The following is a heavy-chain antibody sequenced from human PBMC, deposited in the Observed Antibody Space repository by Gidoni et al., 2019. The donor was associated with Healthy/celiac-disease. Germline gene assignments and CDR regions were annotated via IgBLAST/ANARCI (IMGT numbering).Heavy chain of an antibody. CDR2: SKSKTDGETT. CDR1: VFTFSNAW. CDR3: TTGGRYYGMDV. J-gene: IGHJ6*02. D-gene: IGHD3-10*01. V-gene: IGHV3-15*07. Sequence: EVQLVESGGGLVKPGGSLRLSCAASVFTFSNAWMNWVRQAPGKGLEWVGRSKSKTDGETTDYAAPVKGRFTISREDSKNTLYLQMNSLKTEDTAVYYCTTGGRYYGMDVWGQGTTVTVSS.